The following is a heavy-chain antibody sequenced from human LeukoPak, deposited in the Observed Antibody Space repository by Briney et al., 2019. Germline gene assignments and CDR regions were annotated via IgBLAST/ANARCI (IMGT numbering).Heavy chain of an antibody. CDR3: ARNGGDAYNTFDY. V-gene: IGHV4-30-4*01. D-gene: IGHD5-24*01. Sequence: SQTLSLTCTVSGGSISSGDYYWSWIRQPPGKGLEWIGYTYYSGSTNYNPSLKSRVTISVDTSKNQFSLKLSSVTAADTAVYYCARNGGDAYNTFDYWGQGTLVTVSS. CDR2: TYYSGST. CDR1: GGSISSGDYY. J-gene: IGHJ4*02.